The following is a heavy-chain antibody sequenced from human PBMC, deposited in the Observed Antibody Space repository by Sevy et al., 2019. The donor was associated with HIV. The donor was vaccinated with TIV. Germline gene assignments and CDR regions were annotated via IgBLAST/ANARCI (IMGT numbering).Heavy chain of an antibody. D-gene: IGHD5-12*01. J-gene: IGHJ4*02. CDR2: ISGSGGST. V-gene: IGHV3-23*01. Sequence: GGFLRLSCAASGFTFSSYAMSWVRQAPGKGLEWVSAISGSGGSTYYADSVKGRFTISRDNSKNTLYLQMNSMRAEDTAVYYAAKGGYSGYDDNKYYFDYWGQGTLVTVSS. CDR3: AKGGYSGYDDNKYYFDY. CDR1: GFTFSSYA.